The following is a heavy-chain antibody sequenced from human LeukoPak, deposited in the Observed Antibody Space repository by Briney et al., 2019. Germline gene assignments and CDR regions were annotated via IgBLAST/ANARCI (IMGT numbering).Heavy chain of an antibody. D-gene: IGHD6-13*01. CDR1: GFSFSSYS. CDR2: ISSSSSYI. V-gene: IGHV3-21*04. Sequence: PGGSLRLSCAASGFSFSSYSMNWVRQAPGKGLEWVSSISSSSSYIYYADSVKGRFTISRDNAKNSLYLQMNSLRAEDTAVYYCAKGDSIAAAGTTVYYYYYMDVWGKGTTVTVSS. J-gene: IGHJ6*03. CDR3: AKGDSIAAAGTTVYYYYYMDV.